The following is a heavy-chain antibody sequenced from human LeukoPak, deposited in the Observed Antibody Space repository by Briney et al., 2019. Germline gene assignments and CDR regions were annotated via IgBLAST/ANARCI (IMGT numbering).Heavy chain of an antibody. CDR1: GGTFSSYA. Sequence: SVKVSCKASGGTFSSYAISWVRQAPGQGLEWMGGIIPIFGTANYAQKFQGRVTITTDESTSTAYMELSSLRSEDTAVYYCASSGLRDDAFDIWGQGTMVTVSS. CDR3: ASSGLRDDAFDI. D-gene: IGHD3-10*01. V-gene: IGHV1-69*05. CDR2: IIPIFGTA. J-gene: IGHJ3*02.